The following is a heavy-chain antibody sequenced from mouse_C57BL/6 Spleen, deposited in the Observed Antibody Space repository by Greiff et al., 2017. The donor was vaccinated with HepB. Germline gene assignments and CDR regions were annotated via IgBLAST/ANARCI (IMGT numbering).Heavy chain of an antibody. CDR2: IYPGDGDT. J-gene: IGHJ2*01. CDR1: GYAFSSYW. Sequence: LVESGAELVKPGASVKISCKASGYAFSSYWMNWVKQRPGKGLEWIGQIYPGDGDTNYNGKFKGKATLTADKSSSTAYMQLSSLTSEDSAVYFCARGGLRLAYYFDYWGQGTTLTVSS. D-gene: IGHD2-4*01. V-gene: IGHV1-80*01. CDR3: ARGGLRLAYYFDY.